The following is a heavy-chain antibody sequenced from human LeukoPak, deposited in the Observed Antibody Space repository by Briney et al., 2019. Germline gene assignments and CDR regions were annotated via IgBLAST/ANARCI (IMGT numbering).Heavy chain of an antibody. J-gene: IGHJ4*02. Sequence: PSETLSHTCTVSGGSISSYYWSWIRQPPGKGLEWIGYIYYSGSTNYNPSLKSRVTISVDTSKNQFSLKLSSVTAADTAVYYCARVNINNWHSCDYWGQGTLVTVSS. CDR1: GGSISSYY. CDR3: ARVNINNWHSCDY. V-gene: IGHV4-59*01. CDR2: IYYSGST. D-gene: IGHD1-1*01.